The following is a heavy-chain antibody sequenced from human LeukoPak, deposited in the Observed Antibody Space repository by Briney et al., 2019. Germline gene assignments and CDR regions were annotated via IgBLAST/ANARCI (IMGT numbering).Heavy chain of an antibody. D-gene: IGHD1-26*01. CDR3: AKDIGVVGATVHDAFDI. J-gene: IGHJ3*02. V-gene: IGHV3-23*01. CDR1: GFTFSSYA. Sequence: PGGSLRLSCAASGFTFSSYAMSWVRQAPGNGLEWVSAISGSGGSTYYADSVKGRFTISRDNSKNTLYLQMNSLRAEDTAVYYCAKDIGVVGATVHDAFDISGQGTMVTVSS. CDR2: ISGSGGST.